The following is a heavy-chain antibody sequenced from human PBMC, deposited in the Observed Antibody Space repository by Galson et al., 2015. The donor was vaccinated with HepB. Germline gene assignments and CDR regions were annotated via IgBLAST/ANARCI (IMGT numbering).Heavy chain of an antibody. D-gene: IGHD3-10*01. CDR3: ARDYYGSGSFSTGIEY. J-gene: IGHJ4*02. V-gene: IGHV3-30-3*01. Sequence: SLRLSCAASGFSFSNYVMHWVRQAPGKGLEWVTMISYDGSAQHYADSVKGRFTISRDNSKNTLYLQMNNLRPEDTALYYCARDYYGSGSFSTGIEYWGQGTLVTVSS. CDR2: ISYDGSAQ. CDR1: GFSFSNYV.